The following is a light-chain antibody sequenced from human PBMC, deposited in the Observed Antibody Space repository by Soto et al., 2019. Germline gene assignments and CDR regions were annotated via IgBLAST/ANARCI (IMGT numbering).Light chain of an antibody. CDR2: DAS. J-gene: IGKJ4*01. CDR3: QQRGNWPLT. Sequence: EIVWTQSPGTLSLSPGERATLSCRASQSVVSSYLAWYQLKPGQAPRLLIYDASNRATGIPARFSGSGSGTDFTLTISSLEPEDFAVYYCQQRGNWPLTFGGGTKVDIK. V-gene: IGKV3-11*01. CDR1: QSVVSSY.